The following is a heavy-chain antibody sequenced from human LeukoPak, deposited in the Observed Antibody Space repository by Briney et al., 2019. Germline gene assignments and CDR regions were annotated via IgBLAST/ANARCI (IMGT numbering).Heavy chain of an antibody. V-gene: IGHV4-59*11. CDR1: GGSISSHD. Sequence: KASETLSLTCTVSGGSISSHDWSWIRQPPGQGLEWIGYIYYSGSTNYNPSLKSRITISVDTSKNQFSLKLSSVTAADTAVYYCARDGYYDFWSGNKPYYYHYMDVWGKGTTVTVSS. CDR3: ARDGYYDFWSGNKPYYYHYMDV. D-gene: IGHD3-3*01. CDR2: IYYSGST. J-gene: IGHJ6*03.